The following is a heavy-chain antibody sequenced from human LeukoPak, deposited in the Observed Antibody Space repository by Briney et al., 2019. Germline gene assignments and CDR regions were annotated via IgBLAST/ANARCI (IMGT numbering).Heavy chain of an antibody. CDR2: TSFDGSNK. V-gene: IGHV3-30*18. CDR3: AKAGKKRAEPGNFDY. J-gene: IGHJ4*02. D-gene: IGHD1-14*01. Sequence: GGSLRLSCAASGFTLSSYGMHWVRQAPGKGLEWVAVTSFDGSNKYYTDSVKGRFTVSRDNSKNTLYLQMNSLRPDDTAVYHCAKAGKKRAEPGNFDYWGQGSLVTVSS. CDR1: GFTLSSYG.